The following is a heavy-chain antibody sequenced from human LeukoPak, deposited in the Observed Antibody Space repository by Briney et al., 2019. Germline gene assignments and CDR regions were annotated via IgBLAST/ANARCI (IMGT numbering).Heavy chain of an antibody. CDR2: IIPIFGTA. Sequence: SVKVSCKASGGTFSSYAISWVRQAPGQGLEWMGGIIPIFGTANYAQKFQGRVTITTDESTSTAYMELSSLRSEDTAVYYCARGGRVRHWFDPWGQGTLVTVSS. CDR3: ARGGRVRHWFDP. J-gene: IGHJ5*02. V-gene: IGHV1-69*05. D-gene: IGHD2-21*01. CDR1: GGTFSSYA.